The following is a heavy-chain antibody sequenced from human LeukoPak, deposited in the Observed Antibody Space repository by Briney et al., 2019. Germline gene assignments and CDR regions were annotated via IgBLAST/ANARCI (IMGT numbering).Heavy chain of an antibody. V-gene: IGHV1-2*02. Sequence: ASVKVSCKASGYTFTGYYLHWVRQAPGQGLEWMGWINPNSGGTNYAQKFQGRVTMTRDTSISTAYMELSRLTSDDTAVCYCARKDIAVAGFYYHGMDVWGQGTTVTVSS. D-gene: IGHD6-19*01. CDR1: GYTFTGYY. J-gene: IGHJ6*02. CDR3: ARKDIAVAGFYYHGMDV. CDR2: INPNSGGT.